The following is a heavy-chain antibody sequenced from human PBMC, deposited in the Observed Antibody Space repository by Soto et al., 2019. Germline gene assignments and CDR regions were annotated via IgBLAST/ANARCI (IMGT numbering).Heavy chain of an antibody. CDR2: IFASDSNT. Sequence: PXESLKISCKGSGYIFTSYWIGWVRQMPGKGLEWMGIIFASDSNTRYSPSFQGQVTISVDKSISTAYLQWSSLKASDTAIYYCARRTTYSSGWDYWGQGTLVTVSS. CDR3: ARRTTYSSGWDY. J-gene: IGHJ4*02. D-gene: IGHD6-19*01. V-gene: IGHV5-51*01. CDR1: GYIFTSYW.